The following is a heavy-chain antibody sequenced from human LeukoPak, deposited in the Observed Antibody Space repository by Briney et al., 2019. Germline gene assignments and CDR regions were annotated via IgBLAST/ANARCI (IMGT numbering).Heavy chain of an antibody. D-gene: IGHD3-3*01. CDR2: MNPNSGNT. CDR3: ARSNLRSGFTSPIRY. Sequence: ASVKVSCKASGYTFTSYDINWVRQATGQGLERMGWMNPNSGNTGYAQKFQGRVTMTRNTSISTAYMELSSLRSEDTAVYYCARSNLRSGFTSPIRYWGQGTLVTVSS. V-gene: IGHV1-8*01. CDR1: GYTFTSYD. J-gene: IGHJ4*02.